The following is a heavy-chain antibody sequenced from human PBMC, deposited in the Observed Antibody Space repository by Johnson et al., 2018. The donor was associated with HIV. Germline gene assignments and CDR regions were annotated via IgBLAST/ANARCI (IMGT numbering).Heavy chain of an antibody. J-gene: IGHJ3*02. CDR2: ISYDGTNK. V-gene: IGHV3-30*03. CDR1: GFPFSNYG. CDR3: ARSGLFVLVVYAPDVFDI. Sequence: HVQLVESGGGVVQPGRSLRLSCAASGFPFSNYGMHWVRQAPGKGLEWVAVISYDGTNKYYADSVKGRFTISRDNSKNTLFLEMNSLRAEDTAVYYCARSGLFVLVVYAPDVFDIWGQGTMVTVSS. D-gene: IGHD2-8*02.